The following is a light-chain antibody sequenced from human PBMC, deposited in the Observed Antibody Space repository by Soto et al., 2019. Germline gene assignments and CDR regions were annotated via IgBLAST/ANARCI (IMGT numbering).Light chain of an antibody. CDR1: QSISSW. CDR2: DAS. Sequence: DIQMTQSPPTLSASVGDRVTITCRASQSISSWLAWYQQRPGKAPNLLIYDASSLESGVPSRFSGSGSGTEFTLTISSLQPADFATYYCQQYTNYPWTFGQGTKVEIK. CDR3: QQYTNYPWT. J-gene: IGKJ1*01. V-gene: IGKV1-5*01.